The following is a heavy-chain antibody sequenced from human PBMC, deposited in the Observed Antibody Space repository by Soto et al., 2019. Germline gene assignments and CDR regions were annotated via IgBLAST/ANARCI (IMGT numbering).Heavy chain of an antibody. CDR1: GFTFSSAA. Sequence: QPGGSLRLSCAASGFTFSSAAMNWVRQAPGKGLEWVSIISGSDSRTYYADSVKGRFTISRDNSKNTLYLDMNSLRAEDTAVYYCAKSLDIHYKNWFDPWGQGTLVTVSS. CDR3: AKSLDIHYKNWFDP. CDR2: ISGSDSRT. V-gene: IGHV3-23*01. D-gene: IGHD4-4*01. J-gene: IGHJ5*02.